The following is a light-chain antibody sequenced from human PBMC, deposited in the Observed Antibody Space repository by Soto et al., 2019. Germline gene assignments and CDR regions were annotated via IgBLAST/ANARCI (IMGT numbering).Light chain of an antibody. CDR3: KQYNSYSK. Sequence: EIVLTQSPGTLSLSPGERATLSCRASQSVSNNYLAWYQQKPGQAPRLLIYGASNRATGIPDRFSGSGSGTDFTLTISSMQPDDFATYYCKQYNSYSKFGQGTKWIS. CDR2: GAS. V-gene: IGKV3-20*01. CDR1: QSVSNNY. J-gene: IGKJ1*01.